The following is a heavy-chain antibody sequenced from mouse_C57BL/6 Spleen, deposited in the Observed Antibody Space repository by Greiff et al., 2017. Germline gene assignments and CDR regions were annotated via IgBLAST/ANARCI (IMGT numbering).Heavy chain of an antibody. D-gene: IGHD2-3*01. CDR1: GYAFSSSW. J-gene: IGHJ4*01. Sequence: QVQLQQSGPELVKPGASVKISCKASGYAFSSSWMNWVKQRPGKGLEWIGRIYPGDGDTNYNGKFKGKATLTADKSSSTAYMQLSSLTSEDSAVYFCALYDGYYVDYWGQGTSVTVSS. V-gene: IGHV1-82*01. CDR2: IYPGDGDT. CDR3: ALYDGYYVDY.